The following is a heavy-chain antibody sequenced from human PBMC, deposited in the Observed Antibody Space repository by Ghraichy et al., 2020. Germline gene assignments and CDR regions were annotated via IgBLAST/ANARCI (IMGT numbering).Heavy chain of an antibody. V-gene: IGHV3-7*01. D-gene: IGHD7-27*01. CDR2: INRHGSEK. CDR3: ERGTSDGH. J-gene: IGHJ4*02. CDR1: GFTFSNYW. Sequence: LSLTCVASGFTFSNYWMNWVRQAPGKGLEWVASINRHGSEKNYVDSVKGRFTISRDNAKNSLFLQVDRLRVDDTAVYFCERGTSDGHWGQGTLVTVSS.